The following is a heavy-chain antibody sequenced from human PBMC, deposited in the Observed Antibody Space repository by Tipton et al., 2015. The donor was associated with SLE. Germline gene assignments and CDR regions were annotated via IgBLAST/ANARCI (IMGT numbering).Heavy chain of an antibody. CDR3: ARVVVSYFDL. CDR2: TNWNGDST. Sequence: SLRLSCAASGFTFSSYAMSWVRQAPGKGLEWVSGTNWNGDSTGYADSVKGRFTISRDNAKNSLYLQMNSLRVEDTALYYCARVVVSYFDLWGRGTLVTVSS. CDR1: GFTFSSYA. J-gene: IGHJ2*01. D-gene: IGHD2-8*02. V-gene: IGHV3-20*04.